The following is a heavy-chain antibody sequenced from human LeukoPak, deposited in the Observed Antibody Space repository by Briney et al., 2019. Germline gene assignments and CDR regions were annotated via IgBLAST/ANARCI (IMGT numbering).Heavy chain of an antibody. CDR3: ARERTRSGSWGFDY. CDR1: GYTFTSYD. Sequence: ASVKVSCKASGYTFTSYDINWVRQATGQGLEWMGWMNPNSGNTGYAQKFQGRVTITRNTSISTAYMELSSLRSEDTAVYYCARERTRSGSWGFDYWGQGTLVTVSS. J-gene: IGHJ4*02. V-gene: IGHV1-8*03. D-gene: IGHD3-10*01. CDR2: MNPNSGNT.